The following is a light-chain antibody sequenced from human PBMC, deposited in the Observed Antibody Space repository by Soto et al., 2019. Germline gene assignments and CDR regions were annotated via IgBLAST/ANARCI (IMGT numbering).Light chain of an antibody. J-gene: IGLJ3*02. CDR2: DVS. V-gene: IGLV2-14*01. CDR3: SSYTSSSSWV. Sequence: QSALTQPASVSGSPGQSITISCTGTSSDVGGYNYVSWYHQHPGKAPKLMIYDVSNRPSGVPNRFSGSKSGNTASLTISGLQAEDESDYYCSSYTSSSSWVFGGGTQLTVL. CDR1: SSDVGGYNY.